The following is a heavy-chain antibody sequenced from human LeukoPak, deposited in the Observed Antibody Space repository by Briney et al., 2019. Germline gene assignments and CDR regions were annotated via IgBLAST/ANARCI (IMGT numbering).Heavy chain of an antibody. D-gene: IGHD5-12*01. CDR2: INPSAGST. V-gene: IGHV1-46*01. J-gene: IGHJ4*02. CDR1: GYTFTAYY. CDR3: ARDRRYNDYDYCFDY. Sequence: GASVKVSCKASGYTFTAYYMHWVRQAPGHGLEWMGIINPSAGSTTYAQKFQGRVAITRDTSTSTVYMELSSLSSEDTAVYYCARDRRYNDYDYCFDYWGQGTLVTVSS.